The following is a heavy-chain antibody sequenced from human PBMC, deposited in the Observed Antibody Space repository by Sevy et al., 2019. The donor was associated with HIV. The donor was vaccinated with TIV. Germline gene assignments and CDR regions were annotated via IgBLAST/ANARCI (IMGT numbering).Heavy chain of an antibody. J-gene: IGHJ6*02. D-gene: IGHD3-3*01. CDR2: ISYDGSNK. CDR1: GFTFSSYG. V-gene: IGHV3-30*18. Sequence: GGSLRLSCAASGFTFSSYGMHWVRQAPGKGLEWVAVISYDGSNKYYADSVKGRFTISRENSKNTLYLQMNSLRAEDTAVYYCAKRLKIIGVVMDVYYYYGMDVWGQGTTVTVSS. CDR3: AKRLKIIGVVMDVYYYYGMDV.